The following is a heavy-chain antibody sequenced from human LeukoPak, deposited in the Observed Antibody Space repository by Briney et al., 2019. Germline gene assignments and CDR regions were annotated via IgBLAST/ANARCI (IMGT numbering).Heavy chain of an antibody. CDR3: AKDGGSSGYYRRSDY. J-gene: IGHJ4*02. CDR2: ISGDGGST. D-gene: IGHD3-22*01. Sequence: GGSLRLSCAASGFTFDDYAMHWVRQAPGKGLEWVSLISGDGGSTYYADSVKGRFTISRDNSKNSLYLQMNSLRTEDTALYYCAKDGGSSGYYRRSDYWGQGTLVTVSS. CDR1: GFTFDDYA. V-gene: IGHV3-43*02.